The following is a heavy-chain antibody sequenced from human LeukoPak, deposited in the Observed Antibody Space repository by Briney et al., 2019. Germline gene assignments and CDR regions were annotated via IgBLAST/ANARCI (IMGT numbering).Heavy chain of an antibody. CDR3: ARGLGRTLMVTRGGVHSDY. V-gene: IGHV1-8*01. D-gene: IGHD5-18*01. CDR1: GYTFTSYD. J-gene: IGHJ4*02. CDR2: MNPNSGNT. Sequence: GASVKVSCKASGYTFTSYDINWVRQATGQGLEWMGWMNPNSGNTGYAQKFQGRVTMTRNTSISTAYMELSSLRSEDTAVYYCARGLGRTLMVTRGGVHSDYWGQGTLVTVSS.